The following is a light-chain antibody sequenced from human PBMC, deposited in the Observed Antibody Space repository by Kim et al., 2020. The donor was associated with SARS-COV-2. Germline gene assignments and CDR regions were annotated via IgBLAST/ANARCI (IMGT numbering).Light chain of an antibody. V-gene: IGKV3-20*01. CDR1: QSVSSY. J-gene: IGKJ4*01. CDR2: AAS. CDR3: QQYVTSPIT. Sequence: WSPGGRATLTCRASQSVSSYLAWYQQQPGQAPRLLVYAASSRATGIPDRFSGSGSGTDFTLTISRLEPEDFAVYYCQQYVTSPITFGGGTKVDIK.